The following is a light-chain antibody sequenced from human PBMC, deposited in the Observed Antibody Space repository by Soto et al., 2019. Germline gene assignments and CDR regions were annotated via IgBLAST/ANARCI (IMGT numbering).Light chain of an antibody. V-gene: IGKV3-20*01. CDR2: GAS. J-gene: IGKJ2*01. CDR3: QRYGSSFT. CDR1: QSVANNY. Sequence: EIVLKQSPGTLSLSPGERATLSCRASQSVANNYLAWYQQKRGQSPRLLIYGASHRATGIPDRFSGSGSGTDFTLTISRLEPEDFAVYYCQRYGSSFTFGQGTKLEIK.